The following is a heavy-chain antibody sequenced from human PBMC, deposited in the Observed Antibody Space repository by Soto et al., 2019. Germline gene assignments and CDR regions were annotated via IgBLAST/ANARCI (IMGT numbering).Heavy chain of an antibody. CDR2: ISYVGSNK. V-gene: IGHV3-30*18. CDR3: AKDSGSGWSHFDY. D-gene: IGHD6-19*01. CDR1: GFTFSSYG. Sequence: PGGSLRLSCAASGFTFSSYGMHWVRQAPGKGLEWVAVISYVGSNKYYADSVKGRFTISRDNSKNTLYLQMNSLRAEDAAVYYCAKDSGSGWSHFDYWGQGTLVTVSS. J-gene: IGHJ4*02.